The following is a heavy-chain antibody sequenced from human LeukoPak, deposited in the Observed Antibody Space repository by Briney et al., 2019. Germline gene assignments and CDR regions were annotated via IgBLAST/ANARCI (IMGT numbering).Heavy chain of an antibody. D-gene: IGHD3-16*02. CDR3: ARDRIYDYIWGSYRPDYFDY. CDR2: ISSSSSYT. CDR1: GFTFSSYS. J-gene: IGHJ4*02. V-gene: IGHV3-21*01. Sequence: GGSLRLSCAASGFTFSSYSLNWVRQPPGKGLEWVSSISSSSSYTYYADSVKGRFTISRDNAKNSLYLQMNSLRAEDTAVYYCARDRIYDYIWGSYRPDYFDYWGQGTLVTVSS.